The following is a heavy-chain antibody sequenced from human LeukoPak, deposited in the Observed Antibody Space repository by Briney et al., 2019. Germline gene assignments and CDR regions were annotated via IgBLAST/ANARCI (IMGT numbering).Heavy chain of an antibody. V-gene: IGHV3-48*02. CDR3: ARDSGYSYADDY. Sequence: GGSLRLSCAASGFTFRSYAMQWVRQAPGKGLEWVSYITYNSGTVFYADSVKGRFTISRDNAKDSLYLQMSSLRDEDTAVYYCARDSGYSYADDYWGQGTLVTVSS. CDR2: ITYNSGTV. D-gene: IGHD5-18*01. CDR1: GFTFRSYA. J-gene: IGHJ4*02.